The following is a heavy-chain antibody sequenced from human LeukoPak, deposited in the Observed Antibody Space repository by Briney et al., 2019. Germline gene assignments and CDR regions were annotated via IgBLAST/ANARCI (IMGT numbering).Heavy chain of an antibody. CDR3: ARASDSTGYPQLRFDY. D-gene: IGHD3-22*01. CDR2: FSGVGGGGST. Sequence: GGSLTLSCPASGFTFSSYAMRWVRQAPGKGLEWVSGFSGVGGGGSTFYAGSVKGRFTISRDNSKSTLYLQMNSLRAEDTALYYCARASDSTGYPQLRFDYWGQGTLVTVSS. J-gene: IGHJ4*02. V-gene: IGHV3-23*01. CDR1: GFTFSSYA.